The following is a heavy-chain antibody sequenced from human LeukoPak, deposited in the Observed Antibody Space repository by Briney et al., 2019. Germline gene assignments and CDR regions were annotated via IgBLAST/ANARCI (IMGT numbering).Heavy chain of an antibody. V-gene: IGHV3-7*01. Sequence: ETLPLTCTVSGGSISSSSYYWGWIRQPPGKVLEWVANINQDETEKFYVDSVVGRFTISRDNGKNFLYLQMNSLRAEDTAVYYCAKSGGFFDTWGQGTLVTVSS. CDR3: AKSGGFFDT. D-gene: IGHD1-26*01. CDR2: INQDETEK. J-gene: IGHJ5*02. CDR1: GGSISSSSYY.